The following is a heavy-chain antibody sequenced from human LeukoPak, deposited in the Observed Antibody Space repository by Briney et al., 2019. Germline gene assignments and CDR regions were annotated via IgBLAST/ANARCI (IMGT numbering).Heavy chain of an antibody. V-gene: IGHV4-34*01. D-gene: IGHD6-19*01. Sequence: SETLSLTCAVYGGSFSSYYWSWNRQPPGKGLEWIGEINHSGSTNYNPSLKSRVTISVGTSKNQFSLKLSSVTAADTAVYYCARGRSSSSHRRGYYYYGMDVWGQGTTVTVSS. CDR2: INHSGST. J-gene: IGHJ6*02. CDR1: GGSFSSYY. CDR3: ARGRSSSSHRRGYYYYGMDV.